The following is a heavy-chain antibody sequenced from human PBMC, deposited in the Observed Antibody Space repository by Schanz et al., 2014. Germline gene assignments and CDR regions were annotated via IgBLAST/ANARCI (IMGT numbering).Heavy chain of an antibody. CDR1: GGSIRSGSYY. CDR2: IYTSGST. D-gene: IGHD6-25*01. V-gene: IGHV4-61*02. J-gene: IGHJ5*02. CDR3: AREPLSGYNWFDP. Sequence: QVQLQESGPGLVKPSQTLSLTCTVSGGSIRSGSYYWNWIRQPAGKGLEWIGRIYTSGSTNYNPSLKSRVTIPLDTSKNQFPLKLSSVTAADTAVYYCAREPLSGYNWFDPWGQGSLVTVSS.